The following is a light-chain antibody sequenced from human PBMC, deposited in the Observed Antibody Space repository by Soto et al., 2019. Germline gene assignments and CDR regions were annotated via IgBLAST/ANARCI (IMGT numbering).Light chain of an antibody. V-gene: IGKV3-20*01. CDR1: QSVFSNY. J-gene: IGKJ4*01. CDR2: GAS. CDR3: QQYGSSPGIT. Sequence: EIVLTQSPGTLSLSPGERATLFCWASQSVFSNYLAWYQQKPGQAPRLLIYGASTRASGIPDRFSGRGSGADFTLTISRLEPEDFAVYYCQQYGSSPGITFGGGTKVEIK.